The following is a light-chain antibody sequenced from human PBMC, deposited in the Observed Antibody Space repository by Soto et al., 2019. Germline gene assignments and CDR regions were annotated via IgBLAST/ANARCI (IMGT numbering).Light chain of an antibody. Sequence: EIVLTQSPGTLSLSPGERATLSCRASQSVSSNYLAWYQQTPGQAPRLLIYGASSRATGIPDRFSGSASGTDFTLTISRLEPEDFAVYYCQQYGSSPQTFGQVTKVEIK. CDR3: QQYGSSPQT. V-gene: IGKV3-20*01. CDR1: QSVSSNY. J-gene: IGKJ1*01. CDR2: GAS.